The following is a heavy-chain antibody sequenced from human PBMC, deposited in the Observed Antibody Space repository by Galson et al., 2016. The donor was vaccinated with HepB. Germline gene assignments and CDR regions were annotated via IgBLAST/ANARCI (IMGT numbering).Heavy chain of an antibody. D-gene: IGHD6-19*01. J-gene: IGHJ4*02. CDR3: ARDRGNRGAVADQGFRH. V-gene: IGHV3-30*04. CDR1: GFSFSSYP. Sequence: LRLSCAASGFSFSSYPMQWVRQAPGKGLEWVTVISYDGSNKYYADSVKGRFTISRDNSKNTLYLLMNSLRAEDTAVYYCARDRGNRGAVADQGFRHWGQGTLVTVSS. CDR2: ISYDGSNK.